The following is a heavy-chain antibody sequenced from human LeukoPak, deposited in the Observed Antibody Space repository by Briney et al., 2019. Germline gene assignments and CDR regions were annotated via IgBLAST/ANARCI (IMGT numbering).Heavy chain of an antibody. D-gene: IGHD3-22*01. J-gene: IGHJ3*02. CDR3: AKEGDSSGHCGVFDI. Sequence: GGSLRLSCVASGHTFSRYPIHWVRQAPGKGLEWVAVISYDGRAENYADSVKGRLSISRDNSKDTVLLQMNSLKVEDTAVYYCAKEGDSSGHCGVFDIWGQGTVVSVSS. V-gene: IGHV3-30*04. CDR2: ISYDGRAE. CDR1: GHTFSRYP.